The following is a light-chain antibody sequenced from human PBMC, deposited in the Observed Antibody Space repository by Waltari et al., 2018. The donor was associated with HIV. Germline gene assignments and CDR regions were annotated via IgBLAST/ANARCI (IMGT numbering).Light chain of an antibody. CDR3: CSYAGSSTLV. Sequence: QSALTQPASVSGSPGPSITISCTGTSSDVGRYNLLAWYQQHPGQAPKLMIYEVSKRPSGVSNRFSGSKSGNTASLTISGLQAEDEADYYCCSYAGSSTLVFGGGTKLTVL. J-gene: IGLJ2*01. CDR1: SSDVGRYNL. CDR2: EVS. V-gene: IGLV2-23*02.